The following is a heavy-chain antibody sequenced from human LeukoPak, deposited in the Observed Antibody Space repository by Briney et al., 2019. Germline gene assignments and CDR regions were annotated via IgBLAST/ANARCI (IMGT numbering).Heavy chain of an antibody. CDR1: GFTVSSNY. J-gene: IGHJ4*02. CDR2: IYRGGST. Sequence: PGGSLRLSCAASGFTVSSNYMSWVRQAPGKGLEWVSVIYRGGSTDYADSVKGRFTVSRDNPKNTLYLQMNSLRAEDTAVYYCARGGARQQLVENYFDSWGQGTLVTVSS. CDR3: ARGGARQQLVENYFDS. V-gene: IGHV3-53*01. D-gene: IGHD6-13*01.